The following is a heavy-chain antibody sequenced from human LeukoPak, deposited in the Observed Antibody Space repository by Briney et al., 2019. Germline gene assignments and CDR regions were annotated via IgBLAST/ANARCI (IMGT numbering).Heavy chain of an antibody. Sequence: GGSLRLSCAASGFTFDDYAMHWVRQAPGKGLEWVSGISWNSGSIGYADSVKGRFTISRDNAKNSLYLQMNSLRAEDTALYYXXXXXXXAVAGTNFDYWGQGTLVTVSS. J-gene: IGHJ4*02. D-gene: IGHD6-19*01. CDR3: XXXXXXAVAGTNFDY. CDR1: GFTFDDYA. CDR2: ISWNSGSI. V-gene: IGHV3-9*01.